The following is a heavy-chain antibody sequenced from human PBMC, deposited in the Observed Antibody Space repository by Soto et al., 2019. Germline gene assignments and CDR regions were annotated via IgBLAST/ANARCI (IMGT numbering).Heavy chain of an antibody. V-gene: IGHV4-59*01. CDR1: GGSISSYY. Sequence: ETLSLTCTVSGGSISSYYWSWIRQPPGKGLEWIGYIYYSGSTNYNPSLKSRVTISVDTSKNQFSLKLSSVTAADTAVYYCARDNWRHYYYHMDVWGKGTTVTVSS. CDR2: IYYSGST. CDR3: ARDNWRHYYYHMDV. J-gene: IGHJ6*03.